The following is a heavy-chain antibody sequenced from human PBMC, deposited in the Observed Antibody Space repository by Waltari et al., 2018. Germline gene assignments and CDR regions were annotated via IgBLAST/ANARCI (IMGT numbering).Heavy chain of an antibody. V-gene: IGHV3-43*01. CDR1: GFSVGDYI. D-gene: IGHD2-21*01. CDR2: INGDGDKA. Sequence: ARLEESGGGSVQVGGSLRLSCRVSGFSVGDYIFHWLRQVPGKGLEWVALINGDGDKAFSADSVKGRFTISLDSARKSLDLQMNSLTPEDTAFYYCALSYSSTTYHWGQGTLVTVSS. CDR3: ALSYSSTTYH. J-gene: IGHJ1*01.